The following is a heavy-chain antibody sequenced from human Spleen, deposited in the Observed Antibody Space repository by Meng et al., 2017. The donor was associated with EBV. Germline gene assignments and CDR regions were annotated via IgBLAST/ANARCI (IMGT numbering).Heavy chain of an antibody. Sequence: QGERVEAGAEGKKPGASVKVSGKASGYTFTTYEINWVRQATGQGLEWMGWMNPNSGNTGYAQKFQGRVTMTRNTSISTAYMELSSLRSDDTAVYYCARGTRGYSSSLGGDYWGQGTLVTISS. J-gene: IGHJ4*02. CDR1: GYTFTTYE. D-gene: IGHD6-13*01. V-gene: IGHV1-8*01. CDR3: ARGTRGYSSSLGGDY. CDR2: MNPNSGNT.